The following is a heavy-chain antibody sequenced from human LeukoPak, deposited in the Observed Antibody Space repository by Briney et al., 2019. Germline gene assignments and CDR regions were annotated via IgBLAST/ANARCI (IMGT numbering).Heavy chain of an antibody. CDR3: ARGNEEQQLAYFDY. CDR1: GFTFSSYG. J-gene: IGHJ4*02. D-gene: IGHD6-13*01. CDR2: ISYDGSNK. V-gene: IGHV3-30*03. Sequence: GGSLRLSCAASGFTFSSYGMHWVRQAPGKGLEWVAVISYDGSNKYYADSVKGRFTISRDNSKNTLYLQMNSLRAEDTAVYYCARGNEEQQLAYFDYWGQGTLVTVSS.